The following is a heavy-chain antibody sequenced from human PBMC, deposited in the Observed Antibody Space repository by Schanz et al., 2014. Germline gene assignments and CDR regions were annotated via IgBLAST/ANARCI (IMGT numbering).Heavy chain of an antibody. Sequence: EVQLVESGGGLIQPGGSLRLSCAASGFTVSSNYMSWVRQAPGKGLEWVSRTSNDGSFTTFADSVKGRFTISRDNSINTLSLQMNSLSADDTAVYYCAKGQGAVINNWYFDLWGRGTLVTVSS. J-gene: IGHJ2*01. D-gene: IGHD2-21*01. CDR1: GFTVSSNY. CDR3: AKGQGAVINNWYFDL. V-gene: IGHV3-53*01. CDR2: TSNDGSFT.